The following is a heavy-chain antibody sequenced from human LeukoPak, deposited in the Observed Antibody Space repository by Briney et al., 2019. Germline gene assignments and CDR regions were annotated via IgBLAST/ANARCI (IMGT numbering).Heavy chain of an antibody. V-gene: IGHV4-4*02. CDR1: GGSISSSNW. Sequence: SETLSLTCAVSGGSISSSNWWSWVRQPPGKGLEWIGEIYHSGSTNYNPSLKSRVTISVDKSKNQFSLKLSSVTAADTAVYYCARVVRHYYDSSGYYLSYYFDYWGQGTLVTVSS. J-gene: IGHJ4*02. D-gene: IGHD3-22*01. CDR2: IYHSGST. CDR3: ARVVRHYYDSSGYYLSYYFDY.